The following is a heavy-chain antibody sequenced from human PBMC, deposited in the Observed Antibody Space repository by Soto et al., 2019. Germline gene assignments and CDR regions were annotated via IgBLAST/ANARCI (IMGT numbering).Heavy chain of an antibody. Sequence: EVQLVESGGGLVQPGRSLRLSCAASGFTFDDYAMHWVRQAPGKGLEWVSGISWNSGSIGYADSVKGRFTISRDNAKKSRDLQMNSLRAENTALYYCAKDINDFGSGHSPPGPLDYWGQGTLVTVSS. CDR2: ISWNSGSI. J-gene: IGHJ4*02. CDR1: GFTFDDYA. CDR3: AKDINDFGSGHSPPGPLDY. V-gene: IGHV3-9*01. D-gene: IGHD3-3*01.